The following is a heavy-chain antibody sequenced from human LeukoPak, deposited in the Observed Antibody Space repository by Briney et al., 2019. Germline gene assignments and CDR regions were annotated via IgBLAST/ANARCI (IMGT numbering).Heavy chain of an antibody. D-gene: IGHD4-23*01. V-gene: IGHV4-59*12. J-gene: IGHJ4*02. CDR2: IYYSGST. CDR3: ARGLRWPNY. Sequence: SETLSLTCTVSGGSITGYYWSWIRQPPGQELEWIGNIYYSGSTYYNPSLRGRVTISIDTSNNQFSLNLRSVTAADTAVYYCARGLRWPNYWGQGTLITVSS. CDR1: GGSITGYY.